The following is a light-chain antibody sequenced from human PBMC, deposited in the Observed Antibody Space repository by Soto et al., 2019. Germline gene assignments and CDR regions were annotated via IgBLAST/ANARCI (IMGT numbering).Light chain of an antibody. J-gene: IGLJ1*01. Sequence: QSALTQPPSASGSPGQSVTISCTGTSSDVGGYNYVSWYQQHPGKAPKLMIYEVSKRPSGVPDRFSGAKSGNTASLTVSGRQAEDEADYYCSSYAGSNNRYVFGTGTKVTVL. CDR1: SSDVGGYNY. CDR3: SSYAGSNNRYV. V-gene: IGLV2-8*01. CDR2: EVS.